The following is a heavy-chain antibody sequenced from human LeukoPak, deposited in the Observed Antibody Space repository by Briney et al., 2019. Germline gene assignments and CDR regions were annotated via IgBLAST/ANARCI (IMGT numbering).Heavy chain of an antibody. D-gene: IGHD3-3*01. CDR2: ISSSSSYI. V-gene: IGHV3-21*01. CDR3: ARDLSRYDFSLRYGMDV. Sequence: PGGSLRLSCAASGFTFSSYSMNWVRQAPGKGLEWVPSISSSSSYIYYADSVKGRFTISRDNAKNSLYPQMNSLRAEDAAVYYCARDLSRYDFSLRYGMDVWGQGTTVTVSS. J-gene: IGHJ6*02. CDR1: GFTFSSYS.